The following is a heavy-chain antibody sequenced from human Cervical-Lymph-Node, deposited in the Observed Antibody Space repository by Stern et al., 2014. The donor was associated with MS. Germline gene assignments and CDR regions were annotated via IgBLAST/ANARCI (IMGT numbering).Heavy chain of an antibody. D-gene: IGHD6-19*01. CDR3: ASSGIAVAGGFDY. CDR1: GFTFSSYW. Sequence: VQLVESGGGLVQPGGSLRLSCAASGFTFSSYWMHLVRQAPGKGLVWVSRINSDGSSTSYADSVKGRFTISRDNAKNTLYLQMNSLRAEDTAVYYCASSGIAVAGGFDYWGQGTLVTVSS. J-gene: IGHJ4*02. CDR2: INSDGSST. V-gene: IGHV3-74*02.